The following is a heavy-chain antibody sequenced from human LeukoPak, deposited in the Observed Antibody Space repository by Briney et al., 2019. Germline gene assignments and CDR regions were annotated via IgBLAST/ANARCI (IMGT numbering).Heavy chain of an antibody. V-gene: IGHV4-34*01. CDR2: ISHSGST. D-gene: IGHD3-22*01. CDR1: RGSFSGYY. Sequence: SETLSLTCAVYRGSFSGYYWSWIRQPPGKGLEWIGEISHSGSTNYNPSLKSRVTISVDASKNQFSLKLSSVTAADTAVYYCARDRRYYDSSGYGTDAFDIWGQGAMVTVSS. J-gene: IGHJ3*02. CDR3: ARDRRYYDSSGYGTDAFDI.